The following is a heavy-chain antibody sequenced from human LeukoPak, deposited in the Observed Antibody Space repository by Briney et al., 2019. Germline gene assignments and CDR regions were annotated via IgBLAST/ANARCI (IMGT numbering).Heavy chain of an antibody. CDR2: INHSGST. V-gene: IGHV4-34*01. CDR1: GGSFSGYY. J-gene: IGHJ5*02. Sequence: PSETLSLTCAVYGGSFSGYYWSWIRQPPGKGLEWIGEINHSGSTNYNPSLKSRVTISVDTSKKQFSLKLSSVTAADTAVYYCARDEGSITMVRGAPGWFDPWGQGTLVTVSS. D-gene: IGHD3-10*01. CDR3: ARDEGSITMVRGAPGWFDP.